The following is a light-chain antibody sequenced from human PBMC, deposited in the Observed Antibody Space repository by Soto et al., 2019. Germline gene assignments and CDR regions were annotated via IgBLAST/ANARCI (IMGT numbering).Light chain of an antibody. V-gene: IGKV3-20*01. CDR2: DTS. CDR3: QQYGSSPGT. CDR1: QSVRDRY. J-gene: IGKJ1*01. Sequence: EIVFTQSSGTLSFSPGERATPSCRASQSVRDRYLAWYQQKPGQAPSLLIYDTSTRATGVPDRFSGSGSGTDFALTISRVEPEDFAIYFCQQYGSSPGTFGQGTKVDI.